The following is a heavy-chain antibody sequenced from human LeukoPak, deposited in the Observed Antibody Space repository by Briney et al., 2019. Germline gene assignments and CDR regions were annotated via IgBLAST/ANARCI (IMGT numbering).Heavy chain of an antibody. Sequence: SETLSLTCTVSGGSISSSSYYWGWIRQPPGKGLEWIGGIYYSGSTYYNPSLKSRVTISVDTSKNQFSLKLSSVTAADTAVYYCARGITIFGVVKYYFDYWGQGTLVTVSS. CDR3: ARGITIFGVVKYYFDY. CDR2: IYYSGST. D-gene: IGHD3-3*01. V-gene: IGHV4-39*07. CDR1: GGSISSSSYY. J-gene: IGHJ4*02.